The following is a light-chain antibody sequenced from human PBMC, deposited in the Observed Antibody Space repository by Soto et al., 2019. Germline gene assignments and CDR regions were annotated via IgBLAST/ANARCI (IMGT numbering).Light chain of an antibody. CDR1: QSVSSSY. CDR2: GAS. J-gene: IGKJ4*01. V-gene: IGKV3D-20*02. CDR3: QQRSNWPPV. Sequence: ENVLTQSPGTLSLSPGERATLSCRASQSVSSSYLAWYQQKPGQAPRLLIYGASSRATGIPDRFSGSGSGTDFTLTISRLEPEDFAVYYCQQRSNWPPVFGGGTKVEIK.